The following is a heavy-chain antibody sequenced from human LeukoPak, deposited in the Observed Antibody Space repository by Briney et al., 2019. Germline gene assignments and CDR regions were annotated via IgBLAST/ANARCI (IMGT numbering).Heavy chain of an antibody. Sequence: SETLSLTCAVYGGSFSGYYWSWIRQPPGKGLEWIGEINHSGSTNYNPSLKSRVTISVDTSKNQLSLKLSSVTAADTAVYYCARGGESGYDFWGQGTLVTVSS. CDR1: GGSFSGYY. CDR2: INHSGST. J-gene: IGHJ4*02. V-gene: IGHV4-34*01. D-gene: IGHD5-12*01. CDR3: ARGGESGYDF.